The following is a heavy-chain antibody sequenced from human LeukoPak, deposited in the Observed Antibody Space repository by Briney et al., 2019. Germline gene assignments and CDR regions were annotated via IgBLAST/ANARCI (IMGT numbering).Heavy chain of an antibody. CDR3: ARDRGTAGLDF. CDR2: ISGTGSTI. V-gene: IGHV3-48*04. J-gene: IGHJ4*02. D-gene: IGHD2-21*02. CDR1: GFTFHVYS. Sequence: PGGSLRLSCAASGFTFHVYSIDWVRQAPGKGLEWLSYISGTGSTIYYAASVKGRFTISRDNAKSSLYLQMNGLRVEDTAVYYCARDRGTAGLDFWGQGTLVTVSS.